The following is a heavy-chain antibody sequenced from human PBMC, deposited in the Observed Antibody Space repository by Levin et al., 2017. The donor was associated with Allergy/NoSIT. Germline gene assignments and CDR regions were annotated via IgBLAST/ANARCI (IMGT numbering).Heavy chain of an antibody. CDR1: GYTFTCYY. J-gene: IGHJ4*02. Sequence: GESLKISCKASGYTFTCYYIHLVRQAPGQGLEWMGIINPSGGSTSYAQKFQGRVTMTRDTSTSTVYMELSSLRSEDTAVYYCARVPGGSVKRYFDYWGQGTLVTVSS. CDR3: ARVPGGSVKRYFDY. D-gene: IGHD1-26*01. CDR2: INPSGGST. V-gene: IGHV1-46*01.